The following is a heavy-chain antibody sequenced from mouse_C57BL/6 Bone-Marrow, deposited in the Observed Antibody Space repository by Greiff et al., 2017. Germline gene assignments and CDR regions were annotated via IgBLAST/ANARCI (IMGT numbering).Heavy chain of an antibody. V-gene: IGHV1-81*01. CDR3: ASYYGSRGNY. CDR1: GYTFISYG. CDR2: IYPRSGNT. Sequence: VQLQQSGAELARPGASVKLSCKASGYTFISYGISWVKQRTGQGLEWIGEIYPRSGNTYYNEKLKGKATLTADKSSSTAYMELRSLTSEDSAVXFCASYYGSRGNYWGQGTTLTVSS. J-gene: IGHJ2*01. D-gene: IGHD1-1*01.